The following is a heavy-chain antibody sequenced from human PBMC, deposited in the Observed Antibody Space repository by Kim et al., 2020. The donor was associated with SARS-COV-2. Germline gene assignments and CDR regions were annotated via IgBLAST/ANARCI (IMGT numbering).Heavy chain of an antibody. V-gene: IGHV1-69*13. CDR2: IIPIFGTA. J-gene: IGHJ5*02. D-gene: IGHD3-10*01. Sequence: SVKVSCKASGGTFSSYAISWVRQAPGQGLEWMGGIIPIFGTANYAQKFQGRVTITADESTSTAYMELSSLRSEDTAVYYCARSEEYYYGSGVRVGWFDPWGQGTLVTVSS. CDR1: GGTFSSYA. CDR3: ARSEEYYYGSGVRVGWFDP.